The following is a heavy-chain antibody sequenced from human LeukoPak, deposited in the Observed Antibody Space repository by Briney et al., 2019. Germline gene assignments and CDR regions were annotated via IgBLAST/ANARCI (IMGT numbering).Heavy chain of an antibody. CDR3: AREGVAGTNHDY. CDR1: GGSFGGYY. J-gene: IGHJ4*02. V-gene: IGHV4-34*01. D-gene: IGHD6-19*01. CDR2: INHSGST. Sequence: PSETLSLTCAVYGGSFGGYYWSWIRQPPGKGLEWIGEINHSGSTNYNPSLKSRVTISVDTSKNQFSLKLSSVTAADTAVYYCAREGVAGTNHDYWGQGTLVTVSS.